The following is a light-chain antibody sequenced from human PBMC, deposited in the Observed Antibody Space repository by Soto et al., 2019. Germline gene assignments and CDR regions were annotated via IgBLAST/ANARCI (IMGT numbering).Light chain of an antibody. CDR2: DAS. CDR1: QNIRSS. Sequence: EVVTTQSPASLSATPGERVTLSCRASQNIRSSLAWYQQRPGQAPRLLIYDASTRATGIPPRFSGGGSGTEFTVTISSLQSEDFAIYYCQQYDIWPPYTLGQGTKVDI. J-gene: IGKJ2*01. V-gene: IGKV3-15*01. CDR3: QQYDIWPPYT.